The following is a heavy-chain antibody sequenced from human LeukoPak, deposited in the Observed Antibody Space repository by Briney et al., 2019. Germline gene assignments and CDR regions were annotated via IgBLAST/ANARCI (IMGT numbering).Heavy chain of an antibody. V-gene: IGHV3-23*01. CDR1: GFTFSTYA. CDR3: AREQSGNRGWYTVDY. CDR2: IRPDGDRT. J-gene: IGHJ4*02. D-gene: IGHD6-19*01. Sequence: GGSLRLSCAASGFTFSTYAITRVRQGPGKGLEWVSAIRPDGDRTYYANSVRGRFTISRDNSRDTVYLQINGLRVEDTAVYYCAREQSGNRGWYTVDYWGQGTLVTVSS.